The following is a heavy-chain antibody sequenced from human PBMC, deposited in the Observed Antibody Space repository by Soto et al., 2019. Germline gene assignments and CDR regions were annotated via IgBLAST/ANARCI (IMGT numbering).Heavy chain of an antibody. CDR3: ARRVRGGSKYFDY. J-gene: IGHJ4*02. CDR2: IYYTGST. V-gene: IGHV4-61*01. CDR1: GDSISTGNSISSYF. Sequence: TLSLTCTVSGDSISTGNSISSYFWSWIRQPPGKGLERIGYIYYTGSTNYNPSLKSRVTISLDTSKNQYSLRLTSVTAADTAVYFCARRVRGGSKYFDYWGQGTLVTVSS. D-gene: IGHD3-10*01.